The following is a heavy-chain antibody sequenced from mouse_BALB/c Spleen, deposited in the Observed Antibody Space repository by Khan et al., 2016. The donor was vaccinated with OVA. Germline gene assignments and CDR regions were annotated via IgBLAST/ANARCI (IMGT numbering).Heavy chain of an antibody. Sequence: VQLQQSGAELVRPGASVKLSCKTSGYIFTSYWIHWIKQRSGQGLEWIARIYPGTDNSYYNEKFKDKATLTADKSSSTAYMQLSSLTSEDSDVYCCAREEALYHFDHWGQGTTLTVSS. D-gene: IGHD3-2*02. CDR2: IYPGTDNS. CDR1: GYIFTSYW. V-gene: IGHV1S132*01. J-gene: IGHJ2*01. CDR3: AREEALYHFDH.